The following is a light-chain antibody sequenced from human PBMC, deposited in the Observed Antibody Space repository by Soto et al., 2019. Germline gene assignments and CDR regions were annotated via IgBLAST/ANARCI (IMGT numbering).Light chain of an antibody. J-gene: IGKJ1*01. V-gene: IGKV3-20*01. CDR2: GAF. Sequence: EIVLTQSPGTLSLSPGERATLSCRASQSVTGRYLAWYQQKAGQAPRLLIYGAFSRATDIPDRFSGSGSGTDFTLTISRLEPEDLSVYLCQQYGSSPTCGQGTKVELK. CDR3: QQYGSSPT. CDR1: QSVTGRY.